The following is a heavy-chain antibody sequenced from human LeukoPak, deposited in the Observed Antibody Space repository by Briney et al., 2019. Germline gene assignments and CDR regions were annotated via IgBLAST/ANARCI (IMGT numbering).Heavy chain of an antibody. D-gene: IGHD1-26*01. V-gene: IGHV3-73*01. Sequence: GGSLRLSCAAAGFTFSGSAMHWVRQASGKGVEWVGRIRSKANSYATEYAGWVKSRLNIYRDDENKAAYMQINSLKTEDTAVYYCTSGLGGSYYYYYMDVWGKGTTVTVSS. J-gene: IGHJ6*03. CDR2: IRSKANSYAT. CDR3: TSGLGGSYYYYYMDV. CDR1: GFTFSGSA.